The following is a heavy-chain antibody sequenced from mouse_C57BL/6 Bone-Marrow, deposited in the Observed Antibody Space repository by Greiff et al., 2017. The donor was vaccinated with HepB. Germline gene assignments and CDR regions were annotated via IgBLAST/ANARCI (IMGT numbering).Heavy chain of an antibody. CDR2: IYPRSGNT. CDR1: GYTFTSYG. V-gene: IGHV1-81*01. CDR3: ARGNYYGSSYVSWYFDV. J-gene: IGHJ1*03. D-gene: IGHD1-1*01. Sequence: VQLQESGAELARPGASVKLSCKASGYTFTSYGISWVKQRTGQGLEWIGEIYPRSGNTYYNEKFKGKATLTADKSSSTAYMELRSLTSEDSAVYFCARGNYYGSSYVSWYFDVWGTGTTVTVSS.